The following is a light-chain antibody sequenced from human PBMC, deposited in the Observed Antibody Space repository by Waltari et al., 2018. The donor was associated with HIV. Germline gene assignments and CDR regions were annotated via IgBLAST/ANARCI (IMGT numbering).Light chain of an antibody. CDR3: QSYDSSLSAL. J-gene: IGLJ2*01. V-gene: IGLV1-40*01. CDR2: SNS. CDR1: SSNIGAGFD. Sequence: VLTQPPPLSGAPGQRVTISCTGSSSNIGAGFDVHCYQHLPVTAPKPLIYSNSNRPSGVPDLFSGSKSGTSASLAITGLQAEDEADYYCQSYDSSLSALFGGGTKLTVL.